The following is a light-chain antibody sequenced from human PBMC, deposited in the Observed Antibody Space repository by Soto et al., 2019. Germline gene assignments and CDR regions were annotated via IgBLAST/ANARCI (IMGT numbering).Light chain of an antibody. CDR3: QQSYSTPWT. Sequence: DIQMTQSPSSLSASVGDRVTIACLADQSVVNSLNWYQQKPGKAPRLVIYGASSLQSEVPPKFSGSGSGTDFTLTISDLQPEDSGTYYCQQSYSTPWTFGHGTKVEIK. CDR2: GAS. V-gene: IGKV1-39*01. CDR1: QSVVNS. J-gene: IGKJ1*01.